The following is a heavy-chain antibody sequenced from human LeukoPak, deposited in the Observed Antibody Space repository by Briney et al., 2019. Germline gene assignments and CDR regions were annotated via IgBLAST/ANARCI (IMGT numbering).Heavy chain of an antibody. Sequence: GGSLRLSCAASGFTFSSYSMNWVRQAPGKGLEWVSYISSNSRTIYYADSVKGRFTISRDNAKDSLYLQMNSLRAEDTAVYYCARVHGDYSDAFDIWGQGTMVTVSS. CDR2: ISSNSRTI. D-gene: IGHD4-17*01. V-gene: IGHV3-48*01. CDR1: GFTFSSYS. J-gene: IGHJ3*02. CDR3: ARVHGDYSDAFDI.